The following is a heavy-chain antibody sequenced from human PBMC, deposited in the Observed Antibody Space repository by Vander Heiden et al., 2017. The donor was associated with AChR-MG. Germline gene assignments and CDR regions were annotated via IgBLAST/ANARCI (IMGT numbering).Heavy chain of an antibody. CDR2: ISGSGGST. V-gene: IGHV3-23*01. Sequence: EVQLLESGGGLVQPGGSLRLSCAASGFTFSSYAMGWVRQAPGKGLEWVSAISGSGGSTYYADSVKGRFTISRDNSKNTLYLQMNSLRAEDTAVYYCAKNAPYYYDSSGYPREYWGQGTLVTVSS. D-gene: IGHD3-22*01. CDR1: GFTFSSYA. CDR3: AKNAPYYYDSSGYPREY. J-gene: IGHJ4*02.